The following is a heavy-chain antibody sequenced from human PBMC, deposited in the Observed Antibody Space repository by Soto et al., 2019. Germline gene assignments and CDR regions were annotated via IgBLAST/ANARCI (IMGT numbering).Heavy chain of an antibody. D-gene: IGHD5-12*01. CDR3: ARDDKGWLQSVYFDY. Sequence: ASVKVSCKASGYTFTSYGISWVRQAPGQGLEWMGWISAYNGNTNYAQKLQGRVTMTTDTSTSTAYMELRSLRSDDTAVYYCARDDKGWLQSVYFDYWGQGTLVTVSS. CDR1: GYTFTSYG. J-gene: IGHJ4*02. CDR2: ISAYNGNT. V-gene: IGHV1-18*04.